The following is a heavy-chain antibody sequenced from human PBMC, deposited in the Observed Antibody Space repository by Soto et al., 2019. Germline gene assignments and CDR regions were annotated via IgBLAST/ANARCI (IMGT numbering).Heavy chain of an antibody. V-gene: IGHV4-39*01. J-gene: IGHJ5*02. CDR2: IYYSGST. CDR3: ARHAEWGSSWYVDTGPYNWFDP. D-gene: IGHD6-13*01. Sequence: SETLSLTCTVSGGSISSSSYYWGWIRQPPGKGLEWIGSIYYSGSTYYNPSLKSRVTISVDTSKNQFSLKLSSVTAADTAVYYCARHAEWGSSWYVDTGPYNWFDPWGQGTLVTVSS. CDR1: GGSISSSSYY.